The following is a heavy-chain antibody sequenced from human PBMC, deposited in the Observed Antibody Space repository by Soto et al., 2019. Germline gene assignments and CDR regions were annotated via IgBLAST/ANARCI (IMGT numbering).Heavy chain of an antibody. V-gene: IGHV3-30-3*01. D-gene: IGHD2-21*02. Sequence: QVQLVESGGGVVQPGRSLSLSCAASGFTFSRYAMHWVRQAPGKGLEWVADISYDGSNKYYADSVKGRFTISRDNSKNTLDLQMNRLRAEETAVYYCARDPVAYCGGDCRTFDYWGQGTLGTVSS. J-gene: IGHJ4*02. CDR2: ISYDGSNK. CDR3: ARDPVAYCGGDCRTFDY. CDR1: GFTFSRYA.